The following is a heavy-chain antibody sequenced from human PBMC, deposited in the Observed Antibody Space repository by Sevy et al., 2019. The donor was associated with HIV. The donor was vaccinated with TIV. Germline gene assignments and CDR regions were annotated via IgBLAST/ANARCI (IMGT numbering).Heavy chain of an antibody. Sequence: GGSLRLSCAASGFTFSSYSMNWVRQAPGKGLEWVSYISSSSSTIYYADSVKGRFTSSRDNAKNSLYLQINSLRDEDTAVYYCARVHPDEHYFDYWGQGTLVTVSS. V-gene: IGHV3-48*02. CDR3: ARVHPDEHYFDY. CDR1: GFTFSSYS. CDR2: ISSSSSTI. J-gene: IGHJ4*02.